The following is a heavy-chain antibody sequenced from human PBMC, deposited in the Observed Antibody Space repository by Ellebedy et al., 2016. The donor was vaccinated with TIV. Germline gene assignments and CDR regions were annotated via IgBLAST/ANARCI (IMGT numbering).Heavy chain of an antibody. J-gene: IGHJ4*02. CDR2: INPDTGDT. Sequence: ASVKVSCKASGYTFTGYYMHWVRQAPGQGLAWMGWINPDTGDTNYAQKFQGRVTMTRDTSTSTVYMELSSLRSEDTAVYYCTCLQLGIADYFDYWGQGALVTVSS. CDR3: TCLQLGIADYFDY. CDR1: GYTFTGYY. V-gene: IGHV1-2*02. D-gene: IGHD6-13*01.